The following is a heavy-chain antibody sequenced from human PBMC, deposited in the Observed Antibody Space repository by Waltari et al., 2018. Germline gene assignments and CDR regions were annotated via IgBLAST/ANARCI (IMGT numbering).Heavy chain of an antibody. CDR2: IYYSGST. Sequence: QVQLQESGPGLVKPSETLSLTCTVSGGSISSYYWSWIRQPPGKGLEWIGYIYYSGSTNYNPSLKSRVTRSVDTSKNQFSLKLSSVTAADTAVYYCARGLTYSSGLLDSFDYWGQGTLVTVSS. CDR1: GGSISSYY. V-gene: IGHV4-59*01. D-gene: IGHD6-19*01. J-gene: IGHJ4*02. CDR3: ARGLTYSSGLLDSFDY.